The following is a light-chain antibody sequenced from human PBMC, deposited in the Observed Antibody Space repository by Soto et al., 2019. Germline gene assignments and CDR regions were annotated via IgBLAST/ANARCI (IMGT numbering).Light chain of an antibody. CDR3: AAWDDSLSRGV. CDR1: TSNIGINY. V-gene: IGLV1-47*02. CDR2: SYN. Sequence: QSVLPQPPSASGTPGQRVTISCSGSTSNIGINYVYWYQQLPGTAPKLLIYSYNQRPSGVPDRFSGSKSGTSASLAISGLRSEDEADYYCAAWDDSLSRGVFCGGTKLTV. J-gene: IGLJ3*02.